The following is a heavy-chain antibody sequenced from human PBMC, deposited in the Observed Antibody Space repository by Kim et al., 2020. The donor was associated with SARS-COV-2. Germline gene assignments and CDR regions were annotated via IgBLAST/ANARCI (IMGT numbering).Heavy chain of an antibody. CDR2: ILVGGGTT. CDR1: GFTFSRFA. J-gene: IGHJ5*02. V-gene: IGHV3-23*01. CDR3: ANRWFAP. Sequence: GGSLRLSCAASGFTFSRFAMSWVRQAPGKGPEWVSAILVGGGTTYYADSVKGRFTISRDDSKNMLYLQMNSLKVDDTAVYYCANRWFAPWGQGTLVTVSS.